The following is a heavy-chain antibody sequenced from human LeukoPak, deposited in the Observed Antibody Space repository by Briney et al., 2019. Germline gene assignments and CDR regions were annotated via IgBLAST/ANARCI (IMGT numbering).Heavy chain of an antibody. CDR1: GGSISSYY. J-gene: IGHJ4*02. D-gene: IGHD3-9*01. V-gene: IGHV4-59*01. CDR3: ARGGGDILTGYSPFDY. Sequence: SETLSLTCTVSGGSISSYYWSWIRQPPGKGLEWIGYIYYSGSTNYNPSLKSRVTISVDTSKNQFSLKLSSVTAADTAVYYCARGGGDILTGYSPFDYWGQGTLVTVSS. CDR2: IYYSGST.